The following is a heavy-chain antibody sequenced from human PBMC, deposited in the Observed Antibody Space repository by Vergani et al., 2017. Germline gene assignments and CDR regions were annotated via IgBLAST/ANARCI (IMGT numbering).Heavy chain of an antibody. CDR3: ATLSIAVAGDAFDI. CDR2: MNPNSGNT. CDR1: GYTFTSYD. Sequence: QVQLVQSGAEVKKPGASVKVSCKASGYTFTSYDINWVRQATGQGLEWMGWMNPNSGNTGYAQKFQGRVTMTRNTSISTAYMELSSLRSEDTAVYYCATLSIAVAGDAFDIWGQGTMVTVSS. D-gene: IGHD6-19*01. J-gene: IGHJ3*02. V-gene: IGHV1-8*01.